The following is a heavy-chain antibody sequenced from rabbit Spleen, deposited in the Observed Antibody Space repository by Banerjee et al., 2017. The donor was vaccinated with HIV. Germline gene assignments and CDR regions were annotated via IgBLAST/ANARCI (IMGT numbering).Heavy chain of an antibody. D-gene: IGHD7-1*01. CDR2: IAGDSSAFT. Sequence: EQLEESGGGLVKPEGSLTLTCTASGFSFSSSDYMCWVRQAPGKGLEWISCIAGDSSAFTYSATWAKGRFTCSKTSSTTVTLQMTSLTVADTATYFCARDTGTSFSSYGMDLWGPGTLVTVS. CDR1: GFSFSSSDY. V-gene: IGHV1S45*01. CDR3: ARDTGTSFSSYGMDL. J-gene: IGHJ6*01.